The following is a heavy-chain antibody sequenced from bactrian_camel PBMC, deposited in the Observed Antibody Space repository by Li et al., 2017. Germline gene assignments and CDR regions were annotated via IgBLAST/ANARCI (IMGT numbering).Heavy chain of an antibody. CDR3: AAGQWYTDEYRY. D-gene: IGHD6*01. J-gene: IGHJ4*01. CDR1: GYIPRSLC. Sequence: HVQLVESGGGSVQAGGSLILSCKYSGYIPRSLCLGWFRQAPGKEREAVALIRNGDGDSRYTDTVKGRFTISLDYAKNTVSLQMNSLKSEDTALYYCAAGQWYTDEYRYWGQGTQVTV. CDR2: IRNGDGDS. V-gene: IGHV3S54*01.